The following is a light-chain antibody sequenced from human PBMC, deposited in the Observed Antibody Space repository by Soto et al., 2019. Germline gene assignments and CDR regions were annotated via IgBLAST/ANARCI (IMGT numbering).Light chain of an antibody. CDR3: QQYNKWRT. Sequence: EIVMTQSPATLSVSPGARVTLSCRASESVSSSIAWYQQSTGQAPRLLIYGASTRATGIPARFSGSGSGTEFTLTISSLQSEDFAIYYCQQYNKWRTFGQGTKVEIK. V-gene: IGKV3-15*01. J-gene: IGKJ1*01. CDR2: GAS. CDR1: ESVSSS.